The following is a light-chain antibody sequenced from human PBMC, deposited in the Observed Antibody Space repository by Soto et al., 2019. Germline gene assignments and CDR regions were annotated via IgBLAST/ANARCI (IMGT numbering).Light chain of an antibody. CDR1: QSVSSSY. V-gene: IGKV3-20*01. CDR3: HQYRSSSWT. Sequence: EIVLTQSPGTLSLSPGERATLSCRASQSVSSSYLAWYQQKPGQAPRLFIYGASSRATGIPDRFSGSGSGTDFTLTISRLEPEDFAVYYCHQYRSSSWTFGQGTKVDI. CDR2: GAS. J-gene: IGKJ1*01.